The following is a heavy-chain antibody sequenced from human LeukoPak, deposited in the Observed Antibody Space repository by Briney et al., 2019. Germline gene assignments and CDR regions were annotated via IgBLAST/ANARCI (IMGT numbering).Heavy chain of an antibody. CDR1: GGSFSGYY. J-gene: IGHJ5*02. D-gene: IGHD6-13*01. Sequence: SSETLSLTCAVYGGSFSGYYWSWIRQPPGKGLEWIGEINHSGSTNYNPSLKSRVTMSVDTSKNQFSLKLSSVTAADTAVYYCARDDSRVSNWFDPWGQGTLVTVSS. CDR3: ARDDSRVSNWFDP. CDR2: INHSGST. V-gene: IGHV4-34*01.